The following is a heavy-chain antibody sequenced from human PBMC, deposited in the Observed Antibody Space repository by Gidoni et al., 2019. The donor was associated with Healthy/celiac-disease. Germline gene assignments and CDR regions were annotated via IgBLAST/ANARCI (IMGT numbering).Heavy chain of an antibody. CDR3: AKGNRYFNWRNSLPTIDY. J-gene: IGHJ4*02. D-gene: IGHD3-9*01. V-gene: IGHV3-30*18. Sequence: QVQLVESGGGVVQPGRSLRLSWAASGFTFSSYGMHWVRQAPVKGLEWVAVISYDGSNKYYADSVKGRFTISRDNSKNTLYLQMNSLRAEDTAVYYCAKGNRYFNWRNSLPTIDYWGQGTLVTVSS. CDR2: ISYDGSNK. CDR1: GFTFSSYG.